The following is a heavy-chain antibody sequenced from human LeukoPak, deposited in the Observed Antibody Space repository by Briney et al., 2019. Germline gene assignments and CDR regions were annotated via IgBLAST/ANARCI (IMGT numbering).Heavy chain of an antibody. J-gene: IGHJ4*02. CDR3: AKDLQSAIDY. V-gene: IGHV3-30*18. CDR2: ISYDGSNK. CDR1: GFTFSSYG. Sequence: PGGSLRLFCAASGFTFSSYGMHWVRQAPGKGLEWVAVISYDGSNKYYADSVKGRFTISRDNSKNTLYLQMNSLRAEDTAVYYCAKDLQSAIDYWGQGTLVTVSS.